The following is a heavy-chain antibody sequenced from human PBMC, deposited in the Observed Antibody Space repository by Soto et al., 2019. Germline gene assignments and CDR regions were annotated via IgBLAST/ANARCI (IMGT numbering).Heavy chain of an antibody. D-gene: IGHD2-8*01. J-gene: IGHJ4*02. CDR3: ARGGYCTNGVCYTPANFDY. V-gene: IGHV1-46*01. CDR2: INPSGGST. Sequence: ASLKVSCKASGYTFTSYYMHWVRQAPGQGLEWMGIINPSGGSTSYAQKFQGRVTMTRDTSTSTVYMELSSLRSEDTAVYYCARGGYCTNGVCYTPANFDYWGQGTLVTVSS. CDR1: GYTFTSYY.